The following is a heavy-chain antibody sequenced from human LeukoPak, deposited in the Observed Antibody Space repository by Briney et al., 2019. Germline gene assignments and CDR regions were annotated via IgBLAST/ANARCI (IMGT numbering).Heavy chain of an antibody. V-gene: IGHV1-2*02. D-gene: IGHD2-2*01. CDR1: GYTFTDYY. Sequence: GASVKVSCKASGYTFTDYYLRWVRQAPGQGFEWMGWINPSSGDANYAQKFQGRVTMTRDTSISTAHMEMSRLRSDDTAVYYCARANFLYCSSTTCLFDYWGQGTLVTVSS. J-gene: IGHJ4*02. CDR3: ARANFLYCSSTTCLFDY. CDR2: INPSSGDA.